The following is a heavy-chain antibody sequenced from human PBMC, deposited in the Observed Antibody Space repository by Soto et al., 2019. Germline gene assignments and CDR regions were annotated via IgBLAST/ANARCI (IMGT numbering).Heavy chain of an antibody. CDR1: GGSISSGNW. Sequence: QVQLQESGPGLVKPSGTLSFSCAVSGGSISSGNWWSWVRQPPGKGLEWIGEIYHSGSTNYNPSLKSRVTISVDKSKNQFSLKLSSVTAADTAVYYCARSKAYYGSGSYYSYWFDPWGQGILVTVSS. D-gene: IGHD3-10*01. CDR3: ARSKAYYGSGSYYSYWFDP. V-gene: IGHV4-4*02. CDR2: IYHSGST. J-gene: IGHJ5*02.